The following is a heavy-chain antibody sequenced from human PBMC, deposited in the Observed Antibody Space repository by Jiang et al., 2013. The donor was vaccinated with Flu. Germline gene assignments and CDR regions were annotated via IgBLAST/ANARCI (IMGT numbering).Heavy chain of an antibody. D-gene: IGHD6-13*01. V-gene: IGHV1-2*04. CDR1: GYTFTGSY. Sequence: VQLVESGAEVKKPGASVKVSCKASGYTFTGSYMHWVRQAPGQGLEWMGWINPNSGDTNYAQKFQGWVTMTRDTSISTAYMELSRLRSDDTAVYYCARAAAGSYYYYYGMDVWGQGPRSPSP. J-gene: IGHJ6*02. CDR3: ARAAAGSYYYYYGMDV. CDR2: INPNSGDT.